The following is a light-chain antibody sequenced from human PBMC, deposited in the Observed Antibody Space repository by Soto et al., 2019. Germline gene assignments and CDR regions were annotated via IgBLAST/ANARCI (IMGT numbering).Light chain of an antibody. CDR3: SSYTSSSTLV. CDR1: SSDVGDYNY. CDR2: DVS. Sequence: QSALTQPASVSGSPGQSITISCTGTSSDVGDYNYVSWYQQHPGKAPKLMIYDVSNRPSGVSNRFSGSKSGNTASLTVSGLQAEDEADYYCSSYTSSSTLVFGGGTKADRP. V-gene: IGLV2-14*01. J-gene: IGLJ2*01.